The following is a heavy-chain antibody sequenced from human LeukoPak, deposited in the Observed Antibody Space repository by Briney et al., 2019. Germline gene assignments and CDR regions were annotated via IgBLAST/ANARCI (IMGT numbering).Heavy chain of an antibody. D-gene: IGHD2-2*01. CDR1: GFTFSDYA. Sequence: GGSLRLSCAASGFTFSDYAMNWVRQAPGKGLEWVSGIRVGGELYYADSVKGRFTISRDNSKNTLYLQMNSLRAEDTAVYYCAGRYCSSTSCFYYYYYMDVWGKGTTVTVSS. CDR2: IRVGGEL. V-gene: IGHV3-23*01. J-gene: IGHJ6*03. CDR3: AGRYCSSTSCFYYYYYMDV.